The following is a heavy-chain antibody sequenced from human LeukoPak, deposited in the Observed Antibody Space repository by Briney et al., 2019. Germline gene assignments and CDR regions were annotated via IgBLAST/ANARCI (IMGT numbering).Heavy chain of an antibody. Sequence: GGSLRLSCAASGFTFSSYWMHWVRQAPGKGLVWVSRINTDGSSTSYADSVKGRFTISRDNAKNTLYLQMNSLRAEDTAVYYCARSAAAGFSLYYFNYWGQGALVTVSS. D-gene: IGHD6-13*01. J-gene: IGHJ4*02. CDR3: ARSAAAGFSLYYFNY. V-gene: IGHV3-74*01. CDR1: GFTFSSYW. CDR2: INTDGSST.